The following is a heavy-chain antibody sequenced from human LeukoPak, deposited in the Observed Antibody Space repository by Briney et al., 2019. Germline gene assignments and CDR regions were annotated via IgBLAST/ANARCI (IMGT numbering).Heavy chain of an antibody. CDR3: ARDGLYSSGYSYFDY. CDR2: VHADGTS. J-gene: IGHJ4*01. Sequence: PSETLSLTCTVSGVSTTSYHWSWIRQFAGKKLEWLGRVHADGTSYYNPSLKSRVTMSVDTSKNQFSLILTSVTAADTAVYYCARDGLYSSGYSYFDYWGHGTLVTVSS. D-gene: IGHD3-22*01. V-gene: IGHV4-4*07. CDR1: GVSTTSYH.